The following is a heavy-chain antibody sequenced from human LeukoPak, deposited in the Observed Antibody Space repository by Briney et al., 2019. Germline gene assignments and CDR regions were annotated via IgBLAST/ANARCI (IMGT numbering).Heavy chain of an antibody. V-gene: IGHV4-39*01. D-gene: IGHD5-12*01. CDR1: GGSISSSSYY. Sequence: SETLSLTCTVSGGSISSSSYYWGWIRQPPGKGLEWIGSIYYSGSTYYNPPLKSRVTISVDTSKNQFSLKLSSVTAADTAVYYCARRRGYSGYDQYYFDYWGQGTLVTVSS. J-gene: IGHJ4*02. CDR2: IYYSGST. CDR3: ARRRGYSGYDQYYFDY.